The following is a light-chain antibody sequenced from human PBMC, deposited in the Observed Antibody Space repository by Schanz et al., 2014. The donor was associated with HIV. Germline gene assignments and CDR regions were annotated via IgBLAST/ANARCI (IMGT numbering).Light chain of an antibody. CDR3: SSLSTSGAPV. J-gene: IGLJ1*01. V-gene: IGLV2-14*01. Sequence: QSVLTQPPSASGSPGQSVTISCTGTSSDVGGYNYVSWYQQHPGKAPKLMIYDVRHRPSGISNRFSGSKSGNTASLTISGLRAEDEADYYCSSLSTSGAPVFGTGTKLTVL. CDR2: DVR. CDR1: SSDVGGYNY.